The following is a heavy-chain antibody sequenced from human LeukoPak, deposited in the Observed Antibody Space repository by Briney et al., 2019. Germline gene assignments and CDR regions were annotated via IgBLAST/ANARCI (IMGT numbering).Heavy chain of an antibody. CDR2: IYYSGST. D-gene: IGHD3-9*01. CDR3: ARAVNFDWLPPEFDY. V-gene: IGHV4-39*01. CDR1: GGSISSSSYY. J-gene: IGHJ4*02. Sequence: SETLSLTCTVSGGSISSSSYYWGWIRQPPGKGLEWMGSIYYSGSTYYNPSLKSRVTISVDTSKNQFSLQLSSVTAADTAVYYCARAVNFDWLPPEFDYWGQGTLVTVSS.